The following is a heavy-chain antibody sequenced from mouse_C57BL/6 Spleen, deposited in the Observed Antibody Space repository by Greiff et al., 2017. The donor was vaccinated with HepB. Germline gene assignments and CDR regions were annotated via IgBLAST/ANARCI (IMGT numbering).Heavy chain of an antibody. CDR3: ARRELWLRLPDFDY. CDR2: IYPGDGDT. CDR1: GYAFSSYW. V-gene: IGHV1-80*01. D-gene: IGHD2-2*01. J-gene: IGHJ2*01. Sequence: VQLQQSGAELVKPGASVKISCKASGYAFSSYWMNWVKQRPGKGLEWIGQIYPGDGDTNYNGKFKGKATLTADKSSSTAYMQLSSLTSEDSAVYFCARRELWLRLPDFDYWGQGTTLTVSS.